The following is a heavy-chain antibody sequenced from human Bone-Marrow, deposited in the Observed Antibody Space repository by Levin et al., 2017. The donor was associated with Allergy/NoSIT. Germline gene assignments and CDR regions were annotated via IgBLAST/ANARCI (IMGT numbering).Heavy chain of an antibody. CDR3: ARDLADGCLDY. Sequence: GGSLRLSCAASGFSFSDYYMSWIRQAPGKGLEWISLISGSITYTNYADSVKGRSTISRDNAKNTFYLQMNSLRAEDSAVYYCARDLADGCLDYWGQGTLDTVSS. V-gene: IGHV3-11*05. CDR1: GFSFSDYY. D-gene: IGHD5-24*01. CDR2: ISGSITYT. J-gene: IGHJ4*02.